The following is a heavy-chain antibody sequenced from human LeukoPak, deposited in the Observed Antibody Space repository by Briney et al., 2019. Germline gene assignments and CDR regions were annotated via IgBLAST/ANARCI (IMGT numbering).Heavy chain of an antibody. J-gene: IGHJ5*02. D-gene: IGHD6-13*01. V-gene: IGHV1-46*01. CDR1: GYIFTSYY. Sequence: ASVKVSCMPSGYIFTSYYMHWVRQAPGQGLEWMGIINPSGGSTSYAQKFQGRVTMTRDTSTSTVYMELSSLRSEDTAVYYCAREWYSSCPHNNWFDPWGQGTLVTVSS. CDR2: INPSGGST. CDR3: AREWYSSCPHNNWFDP.